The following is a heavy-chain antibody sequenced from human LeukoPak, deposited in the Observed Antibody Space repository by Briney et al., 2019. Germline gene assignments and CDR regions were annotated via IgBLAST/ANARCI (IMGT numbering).Heavy chain of an antibody. J-gene: IGHJ3*02. CDR2: IKEDGSKK. D-gene: IGHD6-6*01. V-gene: IGHV3-7*03. CDR3: AKDIGPVSSAETAFDI. CDR1: GFTFSSYW. Sequence: AGGSLRLSCAASGFTFSSYWMSWVRQAPGKGLEWVANIKEDGSKKYYVDSVKGRFTISKDNAKNSLYLQTNSLRAEDTALYYCAKDIGPVSSAETAFDIWGQGTMVTVSS.